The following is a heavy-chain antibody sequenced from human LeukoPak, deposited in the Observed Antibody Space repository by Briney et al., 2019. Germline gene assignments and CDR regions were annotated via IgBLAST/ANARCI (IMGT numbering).Heavy chain of an antibody. D-gene: IGHD6-6*01. CDR2: ISSSSNYI. CDR1: GFTFSSYA. CDR3: AREGKEQLVLDFYFYMDV. Sequence: GGSLRLSCAASGFTFSSYAMSWVRQAPGKGLEWVSSISSSSNYIYYADSVRGRFTISRDNAKNSLYLQMNSLRAEDTAVYYCAREGKEQLVLDFYFYMDVWGKGTTVTISS. J-gene: IGHJ6*03. V-gene: IGHV3-21*01.